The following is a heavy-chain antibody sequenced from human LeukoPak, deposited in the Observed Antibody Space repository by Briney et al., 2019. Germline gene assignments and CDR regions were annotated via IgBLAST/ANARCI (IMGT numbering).Heavy chain of an antibody. CDR2: IVNSGSA. CDR1: GDSVSSGGYH. V-gene: IGHV4-61*08. Sequence: PSETLSLTCTVSGDSVSSGGYHWSWIRQPPGKGLEWIGQIVNSGSANYNPSLKSRVTISLDTSKNQFSLKMRSVTIADTAVYYCARYPAGSGRSDRWGQGTLVTVSS. CDR3: ARYPAGSGRSDR. J-gene: IGHJ5*02. D-gene: IGHD3-10*01.